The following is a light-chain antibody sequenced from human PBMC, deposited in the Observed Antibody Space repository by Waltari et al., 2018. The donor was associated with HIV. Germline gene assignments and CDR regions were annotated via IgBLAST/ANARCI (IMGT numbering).Light chain of an antibody. CDR2: DAS. CDR3: QQYGSSPLT. Sequence: DIVLSQSPATLSLSPGDRATLYCRASQTVNNNFLNWYQQKHGQSPRLLISDASARAAGIPDRFSASGSGTDFTLTINRLEPEDSAVYYCQQYGSSPLTFGGGTKVEI. CDR1: QTVNNNF. J-gene: IGKJ4*01. V-gene: IGKV3-20*01.